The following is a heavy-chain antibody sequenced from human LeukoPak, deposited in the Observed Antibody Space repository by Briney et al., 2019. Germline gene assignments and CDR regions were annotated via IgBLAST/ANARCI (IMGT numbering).Heavy chain of an antibody. Sequence: ASVKVSCKTSGYPFTTYEINWARQAAGQGLEWMGWVHPDTGHADYAQKFQGRVTMTSDTSISTAYMELSSLRSDDTAVYFCARGPRNDPWGQGTLVTVSS. V-gene: IGHV1-8*01. D-gene: IGHD1-14*01. CDR2: VHPDTGHA. CDR3: ARGPRNDP. J-gene: IGHJ5*02. CDR1: GYPFTTYE.